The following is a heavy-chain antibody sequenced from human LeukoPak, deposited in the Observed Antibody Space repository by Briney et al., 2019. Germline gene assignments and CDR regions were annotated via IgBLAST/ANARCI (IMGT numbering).Heavy chain of an antibody. CDR2: INPNSGGT. V-gene: IGHV1-2*06. CDR3: ARDSSSIPSRITIFGVAPNWFDP. D-gene: IGHD3-3*01. Sequence: GASVKVSCKASGYTFTGYYMHWVRQAPGQGLEWMGRINPNSGGTNYAQKFQGRVTMTRDTSISTAYMELSRLRSDDTAVYYCARDSSSIPSRITIFGVAPNWFDPWGQGTLVTVSS. J-gene: IGHJ5*02. CDR1: GYTFTGYY.